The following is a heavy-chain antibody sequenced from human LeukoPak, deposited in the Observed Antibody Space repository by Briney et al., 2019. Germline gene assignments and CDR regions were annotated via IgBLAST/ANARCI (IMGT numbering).Heavy chain of an antibody. D-gene: IGHD3-22*01. V-gene: IGHV3-23*01. CDR3: AKDRGSGYHYFDY. CDR1: GFTFSNYA. J-gene: IGHJ4*02. Sequence: GGSLRLSCTVSGFTFSNYAMTWVRQAPGKGLQWVSVISGDGDTTYHADSVKGRFTISRDNSKNTLYLQMNSLRAEDTAVYYCAKDRGSGYHYFDYWGQGTLVTVSS. CDR2: ISGDGDTT.